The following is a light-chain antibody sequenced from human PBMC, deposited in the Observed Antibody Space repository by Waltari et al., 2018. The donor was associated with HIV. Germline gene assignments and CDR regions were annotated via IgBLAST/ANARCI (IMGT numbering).Light chain of an antibody. J-gene: IGLJ3*02. CDR3: LLSYSGGPWV. V-gene: IGLV7-46*01. CDR1: TGAVTSGHY. CDR2: DTK. Sequence: QAVVTQEPSLTVYPGDTVTLTCGSSTGAVTSGHYPYWFQQKPGQAPTTVIYDTKNKPSWTPARFSGSLVGDKAALTLSGAQPEDEADYYCLLSYSGGPWVFGGGTKLTVL.